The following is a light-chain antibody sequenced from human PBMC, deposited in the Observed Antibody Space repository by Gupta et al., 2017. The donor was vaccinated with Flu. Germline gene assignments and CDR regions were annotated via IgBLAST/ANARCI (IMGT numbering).Light chain of an antibody. CDR3: QQVYKSPPT. J-gene: IGKJ1*01. V-gene: IGKV1-39*01. CDR1: NSIYEY. CDR2: AAS. Sequence: PPSLSASVGDRVTITIRASNSIYEYVHWYQQKPGEAPRLLIYAASTVESGVPSRFSGSGSGSDFTLTITSLQPEDIATYYCQQVYKSPPTFGQGTTVDVK.